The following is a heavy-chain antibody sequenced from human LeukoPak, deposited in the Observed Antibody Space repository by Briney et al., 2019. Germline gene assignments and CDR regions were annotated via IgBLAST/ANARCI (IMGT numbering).Heavy chain of an antibody. J-gene: IGHJ4*02. CDR1: GFTFSSYG. V-gene: IGHV3-30*03. CDR2: ISYDGSNK. Sequence: PGGSLRLSCAASGFTFSSYGMHWVRQAPGKGLEWVAVISYDGSNKYYADSVKGRFTISRDNSNNTLYLQMSSLRAGDTAVYYCARHTGSTWSTGYWGQGTLVTVSS. D-gene: IGHD6-13*01. CDR3: ARHTGSTWSTGY.